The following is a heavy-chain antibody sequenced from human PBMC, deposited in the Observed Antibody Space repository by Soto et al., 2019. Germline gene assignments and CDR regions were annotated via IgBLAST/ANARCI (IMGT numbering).Heavy chain of an antibody. CDR1: GYSFTSYW. CDR2: IYPGDSDT. J-gene: IGHJ6*02. D-gene: IGHD6-19*01. CDR3: ARWGEGSSGWYEGGDYYYYYGMDV. Sequence: GESLKISCKGSGYSFTSYWIGWVRQMPGKGLEWMGIIYPGDSDTRYSPSFQGQVTISADKSISTAYLQWSSLKASDTAMYYCARWGEGSSGWYEGGDYYYYYGMDVWGQGTTVTVSS. V-gene: IGHV5-51*01.